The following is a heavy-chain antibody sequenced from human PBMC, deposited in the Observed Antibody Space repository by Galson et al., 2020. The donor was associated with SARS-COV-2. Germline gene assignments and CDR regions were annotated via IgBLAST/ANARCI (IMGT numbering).Heavy chain of an antibody. J-gene: IGHJ6*02. Sequence: ASVKVSCKASGYTFTSYDINWVRQATGQGLEWMGWMNPNSGNTGYAQKFQGRVTMTRNTSTSTAYMELSSLRSEDTAVYYCARPPYYDFWSGYQVGGYYYGMDVWGQGTTVTVSS. CDR3: ARPPYYDFWSGYQVGGYYYGMDV. CDR1: GYTFTSYD. CDR2: MNPNSGNT. V-gene: IGHV1-8*01. D-gene: IGHD3-3*01.